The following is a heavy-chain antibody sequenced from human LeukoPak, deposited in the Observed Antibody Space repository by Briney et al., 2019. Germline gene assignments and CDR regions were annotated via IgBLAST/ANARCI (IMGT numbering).Heavy chain of an antibody. V-gene: IGHV3-73*01. D-gene: IGHD2-8*01. Sequence: GGSLRLSCAASGFTFSGSAMHWVRQASGKGLEWVGRIRSKANSYATAYAASAKGRFTISRDDSKNTAYLQMNSLKTEDTAVYYCTSTMGPYFDYWGQGTLVTVSS. CDR2: IRSKANSYAT. J-gene: IGHJ4*02. CDR3: TSTMGPYFDY. CDR1: GFTFSGSA.